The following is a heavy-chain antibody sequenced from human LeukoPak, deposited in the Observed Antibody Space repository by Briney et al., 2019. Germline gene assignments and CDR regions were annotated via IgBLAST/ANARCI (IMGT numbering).Heavy chain of an antibody. CDR1: GGSISSGSYY. Sequence: SETLSLTCTVSGGSISSGSYYWSWIRQPAGKGLEWIGRIYTSVNTNYNPSLKSRVSISVVTSKNQFSLQLSSVTAADTAVYYCAREAAAGTFYYYYYMDVWGKGTTVTVSS. V-gene: IGHV4-61*02. D-gene: IGHD6-13*01. J-gene: IGHJ6*03. CDR2: IYTSVNT. CDR3: AREAAAGTFYYYYYMDV.